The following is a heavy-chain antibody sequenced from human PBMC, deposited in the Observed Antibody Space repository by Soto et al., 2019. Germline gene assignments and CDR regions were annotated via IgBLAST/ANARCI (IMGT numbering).Heavy chain of an antibody. J-gene: IGHJ6*02. V-gene: IGHV1-2*02. CDR2: INPNSGGT. D-gene: IGHD6-19*01. CDR1: GYTFTGYY. Sequence: ASVTVSCQASGYTFTGYYMHWVRQAPGQGLEWMGWINPNSGGTNYAQKFQGRVTMTRDTSISTAYMELSRLRSDDTAVYYCARCFFPAVAGRTYYGMDVWGQGTTVTVSS. CDR3: ARCFFPAVAGRTYYGMDV.